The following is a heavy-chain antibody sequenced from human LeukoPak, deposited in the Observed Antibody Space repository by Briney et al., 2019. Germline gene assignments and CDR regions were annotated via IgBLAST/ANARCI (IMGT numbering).Heavy chain of an antibody. D-gene: IGHD6-6*01. J-gene: IGHJ4*02. CDR1: GLTFSSYS. Sequence: GGSLRLSCAASGLTFSSYSMNWVRQAPGKGLEWVSSISSSSSYIYYADSVKGRFTISRDNAKNSLYLQMNSLRAEDTAVYYCARGAARRTVNFDYWGQGTLVTVSS. CDR2: ISSSSSYI. CDR3: ARGAARRTVNFDY. V-gene: IGHV3-21*01.